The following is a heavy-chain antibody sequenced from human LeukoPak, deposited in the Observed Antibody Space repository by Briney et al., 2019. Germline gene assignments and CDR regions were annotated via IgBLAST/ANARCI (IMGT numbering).Heavy chain of an antibody. J-gene: IGHJ4*02. CDR2: IYYSGST. CDR1: GGSISSSSYY. V-gene: IGHV4-39*01. D-gene: IGHD3-10*01. Sequence: SETLSLTCTVSGGSISSSSYYWGWIRQPPGKGLEWIGSIYYSGSTYYDPSLKSRVTISVDTSKNQFSLKLSSVTAADTAVHYCARLRRTQGALFDYWGQGTLVTVSS. CDR3: ARLRRTQGALFDY.